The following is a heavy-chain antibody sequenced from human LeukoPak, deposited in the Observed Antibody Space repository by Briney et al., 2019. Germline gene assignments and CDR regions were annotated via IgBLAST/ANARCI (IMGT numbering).Heavy chain of an antibody. CDR3: AGGPPNWGYDY. CDR1: GYTFTSYD. J-gene: IGHJ4*02. CDR2: MSPNSGNT. Sequence: ASVKVSCKASGYTFTSYDINWVRQATGQGLEWMGWMSPNSGNTGYAQKFQGRVTMTRSTSMSTAYMELSSLRSEDTAVYYCAGGPPNWGYDYWGRGTLVTVSS. D-gene: IGHD7-27*01. V-gene: IGHV1-8*01.